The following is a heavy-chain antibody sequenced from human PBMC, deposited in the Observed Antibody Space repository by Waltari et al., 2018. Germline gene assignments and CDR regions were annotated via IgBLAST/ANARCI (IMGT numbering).Heavy chain of an antibody. CDR2: VSGDSGYI. Sequence: EVQLVESGGGLVQPGGSLRLSCAASGMTFTTYSMNWVRQAPGKGLEWISYVSGDSGYIYYADSVGGRFTISRDNAQNSMYLQMNNLRADDTAVYYCAGIRRGFWFFDLWGRGTLVTVSS. CDR3: AGIRRGFWFFDL. V-gene: IGHV3-48*04. J-gene: IGHJ2*01. CDR1: GMTFTTYS. D-gene: IGHD3-10*01.